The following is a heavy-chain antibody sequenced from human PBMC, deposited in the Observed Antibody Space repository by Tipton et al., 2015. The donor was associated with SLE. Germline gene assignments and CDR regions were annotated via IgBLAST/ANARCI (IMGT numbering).Heavy chain of an antibody. J-gene: IGHJ5*02. CDR1: GFTFSSYG. V-gene: IGHV3-48*01. Sequence: SLRLSCAASGFTFSSYGMHWVRQAPGKGLEWVSYISSSSSTIYYADSVKGRFTISRDNAKNSLYLQMNSLRAEDTAVYYCARSQWLKVDWFDPWGQGTLVTVSS. CDR2: ISSSSSTI. D-gene: IGHD6-19*01. CDR3: ARSQWLKVDWFDP.